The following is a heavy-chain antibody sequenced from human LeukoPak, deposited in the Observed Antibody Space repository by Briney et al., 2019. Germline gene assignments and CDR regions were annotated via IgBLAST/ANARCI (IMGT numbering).Heavy chain of an antibody. Sequence: GGSLRLSCAASGFTFSDYYMSRIRQAPGKGLEWVSYISSSGSTKYYADSVKGRFTISRDNTKNSLYLQMNSLRAEDTAVYYCARVGRFLSRFDPWGQGTLVTVSS. CDR2: ISSSGSTK. V-gene: IGHV3-11*04. CDR1: GFTFSDYY. J-gene: IGHJ5*02. CDR3: ARVGRFLSRFDP. D-gene: IGHD3-3*01.